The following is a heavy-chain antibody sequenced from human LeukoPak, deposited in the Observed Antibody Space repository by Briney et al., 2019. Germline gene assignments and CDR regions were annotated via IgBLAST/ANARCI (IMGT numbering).Heavy chain of an antibody. CDR3: ARGHLGGVDTAMATDWFDP. V-gene: IGHV1-8*03. Sequence: VASVKVSCKASGYTFTSYDINWVRQATGQGLEWMGWMNPHSGNTGYAQKFQGRVTITRNTSISTAYMELSSLRSEDTAVYYCARGHLGGVDTAMATDWFDPWGQGTLVTVSS. D-gene: IGHD5-18*01. J-gene: IGHJ5*02. CDR2: MNPHSGNT. CDR1: GYTFTSYD.